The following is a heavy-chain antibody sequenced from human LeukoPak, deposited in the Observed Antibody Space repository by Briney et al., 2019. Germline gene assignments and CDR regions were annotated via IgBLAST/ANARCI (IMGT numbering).Heavy chain of an antibody. D-gene: IGHD6-13*01. Sequence: GGSLRLSCAASGFTFSSYAMSWVRQAPGKGLEWVSAISCSGGSTYYADSVKGRFTISRDNSKNTLYLQMNSLRAEDTAVYYCARDVSSWYGTYYYYGMDVWGQGTTVTVSS. V-gene: IGHV3-23*01. CDR1: GFTFSSYA. J-gene: IGHJ6*02. CDR2: ISCSGGST. CDR3: ARDVSSWYGTYYYYGMDV.